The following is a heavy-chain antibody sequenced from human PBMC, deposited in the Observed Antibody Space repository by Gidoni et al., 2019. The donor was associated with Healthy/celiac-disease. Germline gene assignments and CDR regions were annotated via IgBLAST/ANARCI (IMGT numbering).Heavy chain of an antibody. CDR2: IIPILGIA. V-gene: IGHV1-69*04. D-gene: IGHD3-3*01. CDR1: GGTFSSYT. CDR3: ARDPNDYDFWSGYRAGFDP. Sequence: PGSSVKVSCKASGGTFSSYTLSWVRQAPGQGLEWMGRIIPILGIANYAQKFQGRVTITADKSTSTAYMELSSLRSEDTAVYYCARDPNDYDFWSGYRAGFDPWGQGTLVTVSS. J-gene: IGHJ5*02.